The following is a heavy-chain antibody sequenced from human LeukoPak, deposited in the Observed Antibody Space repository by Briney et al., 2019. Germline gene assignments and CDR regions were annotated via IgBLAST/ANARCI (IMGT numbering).Heavy chain of an antibody. V-gene: IGHV3-66*02. CDR1: GFTVSSNY. J-gene: IGHJ4*02. Sequence: PGGSLRLSCAASGFTVSSNYMSWVRQAPGKGLEWVPVIYSGGSTYYADSVKGRFTISRDNSKNTLYLQMNSLRAEDTAVYYCARGNGSYGVPFDYWGQGTLVTVSS. CDR3: ARGNGSYGVPFDY. D-gene: IGHD1-26*01. CDR2: IYSGGST.